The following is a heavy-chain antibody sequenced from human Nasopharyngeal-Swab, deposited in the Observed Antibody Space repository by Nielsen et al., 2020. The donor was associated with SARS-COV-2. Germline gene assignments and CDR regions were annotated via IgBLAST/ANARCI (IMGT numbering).Heavy chain of an antibody. Sequence: SVKVSCKASGGTFSSYAISWVRQAPGPGLEWMGGIIPIFGTANYAQKFQGRVTITADESTSTAYMELSSLRSEDTAVYYCARRLDYDYVWGSYRKHYYYYGMDVWGQGTTVTVSS. CDR2: IIPIFGTA. D-gene: IGHD3-16*02. V-gene: IGHV1-69*13. CDR3: ARRLDYDYVWGSYRKHYYYYGMDV. J-gene: IGHJ6*02. CDR1: GGTFSSYA.